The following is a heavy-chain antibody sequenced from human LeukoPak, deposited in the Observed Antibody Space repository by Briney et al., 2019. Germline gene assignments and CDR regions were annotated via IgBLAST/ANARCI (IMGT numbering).Heavy chain of an antibody. J-gene: IGHJ4*02. D-gene: IGHD3-3*01. CDR2: IIPIYGRA. V-gene: IGHV1-69*15. Sequence: ASVKVSCKASGGSFTSYGISWVRQAPGQRLEWMGKIIPIYGRANYGQKFQGRVTITADELTTTSYMELSSLTAEDMAVYYCAAGGAYEFRDDYWGQGTLVTVSS. CDR1: GGSFTSYG. CDR3: AAGGAYEFRDDY.